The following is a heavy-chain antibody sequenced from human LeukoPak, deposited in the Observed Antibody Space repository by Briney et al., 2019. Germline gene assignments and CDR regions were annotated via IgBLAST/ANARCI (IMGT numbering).Heavy chain of an antibody. CDR1: GFTFSTYW. D-gene: IGHD5-24*01. V-gene: IGHV3-7*01. CDR3: ANLGPPGRDHYLES. J-gene: IGHJ4*01. Sequence: GGSLRLSCAASGFTFSTYWMGWVRQAPGKGPEWVGNINQDETSIYFLESVKGRFTISRDNAKKSLYLQMNSLRDEDAAVYYCANLGPPGRDHYLESWGHGTLVTVSS. CDR2: INQDETSI.